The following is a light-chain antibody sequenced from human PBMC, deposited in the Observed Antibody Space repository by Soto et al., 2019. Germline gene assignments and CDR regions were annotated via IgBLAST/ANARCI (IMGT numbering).Light chain of an antibody. CDR2: AAS. V-gene: IGKV1-39*01. CDR3: QQSYSTPVT. CDR1: QSISSY. J-gene: IGKJ3*01. Sequence: DIQMTQSPSSLSASVGDRVTITCRASQSISSYLNWYQQKPGKAPKLLIYAASSLQSGVPSRFSGSGSGTDFTLTISSLQPEDFATYYCQQSYSTPVTFAPGTKVDIK.